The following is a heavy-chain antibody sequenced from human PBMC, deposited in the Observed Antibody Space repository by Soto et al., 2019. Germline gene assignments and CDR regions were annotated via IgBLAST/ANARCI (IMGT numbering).Heavy chain of an antibody. Sequence: DVQLVNSGGGFVMPGGSLRLSCGASGFKFTSYGINWVRQSPGKGFEWLAYINGFSDTIKYADSVRGRFIVSRENDMNSLFLDLTDMKDDDMVVYYRARGGADRPDFWGHG. V-gene: IGHV3-48*02. CDR2: INGFSDTI. J-gene: IGHJ4*01. CDR3: ARGGADRPDF. CDR1: GFKFTSYG.